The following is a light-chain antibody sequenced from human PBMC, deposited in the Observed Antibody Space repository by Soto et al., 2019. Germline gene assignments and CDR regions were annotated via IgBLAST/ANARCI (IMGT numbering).Light chain of an antibody. Sequence: QSALTQPPSASGSPGQSVTISCTGTSSDVGAYDYVCWYQQHPGKAPKLMIYEVNKRPSGVPDRFSGSKSGYTASLTVSGLQTEDEAFYYCSSSAGIYHYLVFGGGTKLTVL. CDR2: EVN. J-gene: IGLJ3*02. CDR1: SSDVGAYDY. V-gene: IGLV2-8*01. CDR3: SSSAGIYHYLV.